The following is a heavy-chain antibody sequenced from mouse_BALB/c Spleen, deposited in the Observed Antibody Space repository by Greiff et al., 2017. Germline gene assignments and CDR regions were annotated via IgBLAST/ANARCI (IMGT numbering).Heavy chain of an antibody. CDR1: GFNIKDTY. D-gene: IGHD4-1*01. V-gene: IGHV14-3*02. Sequence: EVKLMESGAELVKPGASVKLSCTASGFNIKDTYMHWVKQRPEQGLEWIGRIDPANGNTKYDPKFQGKATITADTSSNTAYLQLSSLTSEDTAVYYCARRLGMDYWGQGTTLTVSS. CDR2: IDPANGNT. CDR3: ARRLGMDY. J-gene: IGHJ2*01.